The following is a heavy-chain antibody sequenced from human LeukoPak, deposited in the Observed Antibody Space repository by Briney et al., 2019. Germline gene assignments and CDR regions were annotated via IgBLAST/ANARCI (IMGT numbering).Heavy chain of an antibody. CDR3: ARAHGYDSSGYSEAYFDY. V-gene: IGHV1-18*01. CDR1: GYTFTSYG. CDR2: ISAYNGNT. D-gene: IGHD3-22*01. Sequence: ASVKVSCKASGYTFTSYGFSWVRQAHGQGLEWMGWISAYNGNTNYAQKLQGRVTLTTDTSTSTAYMDLRSLRSDDTAVYYCARAHGYDSSGYSEAYFDYWGQGTLVTVSS. J-gene: IGHJ4*02.